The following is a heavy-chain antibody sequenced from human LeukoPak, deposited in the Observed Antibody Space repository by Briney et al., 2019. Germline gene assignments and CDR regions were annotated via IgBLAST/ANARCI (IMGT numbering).Heavy chain of an antibody. V-gene: IGHV4-31*03. CDR3: ASMRSGDYVDY. CDR1: SGSISSGDYY. CDR2: IYYTGYT. D-gene: IGHD1-26*01. J-gene: IGHJ4*02. Sequence: SETLSLTCSVSSGSISSGDYYWSWIRQHPGKGLEWIGYIYYTGYTYYNPSLKSRATIAIDTSKNQFSLKLSSVTAADTAEYYCASMRSGDYVDYWGQGTLVTVSS.